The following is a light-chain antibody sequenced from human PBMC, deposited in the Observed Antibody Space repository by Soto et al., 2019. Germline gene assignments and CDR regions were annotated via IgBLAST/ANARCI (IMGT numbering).Light chain of an antibody. CDR1: QRVSSN. V-gene: IGKV3-11*01. J-gene: IGKJ5*01. CDR3: QQRSNWPPIT. CDR2: DAS. Sequence: EVVLTQSPATLSLAPGERATVSWSFSQRVSSNLAWYQQKPGQAPRLLIYDASNRATGIPARFSGSGSGTDFTLTISSLEPEDFAVYYCQQRSNWPPITFGQGTRLEIK.